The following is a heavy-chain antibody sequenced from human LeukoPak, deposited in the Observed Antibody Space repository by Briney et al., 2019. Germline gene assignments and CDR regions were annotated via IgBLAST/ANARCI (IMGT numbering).Heavy chain of an antibody. CDR2: IIPIFGTA. V-gene: IGHV1-69*06. CDR1: GFTFSSYG. J-gene: IGHJ4*02. CDR3: ARGEQEGSFDY. Sequence: PGGSLRLSCAASGFTFSSYGMHWVRQAPGQGLEWMGGIIPIFGTANYAQKFQGRVTITADKSTSTAYMELSSLRSEDTAVYYCARGEQEGSFDYWGQGTLATVSS. D-gene: IGHD1-26*01.